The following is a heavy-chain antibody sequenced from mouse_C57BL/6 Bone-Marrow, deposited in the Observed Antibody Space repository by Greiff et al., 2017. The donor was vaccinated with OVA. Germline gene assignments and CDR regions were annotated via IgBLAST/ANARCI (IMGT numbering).Heavy chain of an antibody. Sequence: EVQLQESGGGLVQPGGSMKLSCVASGFTFSNYWMNWVRQSPEKGLEWVAQIRLKSDNYATHYAESVKGRFTISRDDSKSSVYLQMNNLRAEDTGIYYCTFYSNWYFDVWGTGTTVTVSS. CDR3: TFYSNWYFDV. CDR2: IRLKSDNYAT. J-gene: IGHJ1*03. CDR1: GFTFSNYW. V-gene: IGHV6-3*01. D-gene: IGHD2-5*01.